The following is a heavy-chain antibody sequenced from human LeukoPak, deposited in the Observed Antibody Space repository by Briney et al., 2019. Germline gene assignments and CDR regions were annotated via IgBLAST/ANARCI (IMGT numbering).Heavy chain of an antibody. Sequence: ASVKVSCKASGYTFTGYYMHWVRQAPGQGFEWMGWINPNSGGTNYAQKFQGRVTMTRDTSISTAYMELSRLRSDDTAVYYCARDFVGGFGELLPAFDPWGQGTLVTVSS. J-gene: IGHJ5*02. V-gene: IGHV1-2*02. CDR1: GYTFTGYY. D-gene: IGHD3-10*01. CDR3: ARDFVGGFGELLPAFDP. CDR2: INPNSGGT.